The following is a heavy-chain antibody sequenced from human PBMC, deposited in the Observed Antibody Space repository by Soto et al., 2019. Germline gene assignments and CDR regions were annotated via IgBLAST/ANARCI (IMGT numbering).Heavy chain of an antibody. V-gene: IGHV4-30-2*01. CDR1: GGSISSGGYS. Sequence: PSETLSLTCAVSGGSISSGGYSWSWIRQPPGKGLEWIGYIYHSGSTYYNPSLKSRVTISVDRSKNQFSLKLSSVTAADTAVYYCARYNLAAAGTFDYWGQGTLVTVSS. CDR2: IYHSGST. CDR3: ARYNLAAAGTFDY. D-gene: IGHD6-13*01. J-gene: IGHJ4*02.